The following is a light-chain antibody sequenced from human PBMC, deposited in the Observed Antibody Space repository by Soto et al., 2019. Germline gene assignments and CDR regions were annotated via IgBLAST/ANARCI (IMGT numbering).Light chain of an antibody. CDR1: QSVSSSY. Sequence: EIVFTQSPGPLRFSPGERATLSRSASQSVSSSYLAWYQQKPGQAPRXIIYGASSRATGIPDRFSGSGSGTDFTLTISRLEPEDVAVYYCQQYGSSPITFGQGTRLEIK. V-gene: IGKV3-20*01. CDR2: GAS. CDR3: QQYGSSPIT. J-gene: IGKJ5*01.